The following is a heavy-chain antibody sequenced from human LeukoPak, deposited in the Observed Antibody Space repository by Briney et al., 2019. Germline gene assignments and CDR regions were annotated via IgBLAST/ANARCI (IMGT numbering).Heavy chain of an antibody. V-gene: IGHV4-59*08. D-gene: IGHD2-21*01. CDR1: GASISDYY. CDR2: ISNSGST. CDR3: ARRGFLDY. J-gene: IGHJ4*02. Sequence: SETLSLTCTVSGASISDYYWSWIRQPPGKGLEWIGYISNSGSTNYNPSLKSRVTISVETSKNLFSLKLSSVTAADTAVYYCARRGFLDYWGQGTLVTVSP.